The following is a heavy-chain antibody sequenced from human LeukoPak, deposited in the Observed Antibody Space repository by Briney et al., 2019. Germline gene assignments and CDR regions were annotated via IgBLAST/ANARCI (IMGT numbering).Heavy chain of an antibody. Sequence: GGSLRLSCAASGFTFSSYAMSWVRQAPGKGLEWVSATSGSGGSTYYADSVKGRFTISRDNSKNTLYLQMNSLRAEDTAVYYCAKAHTVIGVGWGNYFDYWGQGTLVTVSS. CDR2: TSGSGGST. V-gene: IGHV3-23*01. CDR1: GFTFSSYA. CDR3: AKAHTVIGVGWGNYFDY. D-gene: IGHD3-16*01. J-gene: IGHJ4*02.